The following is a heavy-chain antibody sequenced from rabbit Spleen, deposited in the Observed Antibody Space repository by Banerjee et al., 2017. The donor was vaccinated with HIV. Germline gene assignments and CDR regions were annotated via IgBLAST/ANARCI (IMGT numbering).Heavy chain of an antibody. Sequence: QSLEESGGGLVKPGASLTLTCKASGFSFSSRYYLCWVRQAPGKGLEWIGYIDPIFGRTYYASWAKGRFTISKTSTTVDLKMTSLTVADTATYFCARSTYGYDDYGDLYYAAMDLWGPGTLVTVS. CDR2: IDPIFGRT. CDR1: GFSFSSRYY. J-gene: IGHJ6*01. D-gene: IGHD2-1*01. V-gene: IGHV1S40*01. CDR3: ARSTYGYDDYGDLYYAAMDL.